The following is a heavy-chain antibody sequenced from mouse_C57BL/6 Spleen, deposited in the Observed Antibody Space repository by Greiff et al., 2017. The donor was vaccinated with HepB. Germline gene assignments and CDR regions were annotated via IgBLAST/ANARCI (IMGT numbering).Heavy chain of an antibody. CDR3: ARKGGSRGSYYAMDY. Sequence: VQRVESGPGLVQPSQSLSITCTVSGFSLTSYGVHWVRQSPGKGLEWLGVIWSGGSTDYNAAFISRLSISKDNSKSQVFFKMNSLQADDTAIYYCARKGGSRGSYYAMDYWGQGTSVTVSS. V-gene: IGHV2-2*01. D-gene: IGHD1-1*01. CDR2: IWSGGST. J-gene: IGHJ4*01. CDR1: GFSLTSYG.